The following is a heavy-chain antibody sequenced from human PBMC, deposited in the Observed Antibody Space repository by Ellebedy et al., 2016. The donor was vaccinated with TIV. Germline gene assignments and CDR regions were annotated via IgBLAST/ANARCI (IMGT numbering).Heavy chain of an antibody. CDR3: ARGSGGWGAFDI. D-gene: IGHD3-16*01. Sequence: GESLKISXAASGFILSSYWVTWVRQAPGKGLEWVANIKQDASEKYYADSVKGRFTISRDNAKNSLYLQMNSLRAEDTAVYYCARGSGGWGAFDIWGQGTMVTVSS. CDR2: IKQDASEK. J-gene: IGHJ3*02. V-gene: IGHV3-7*01. CDR1: GFILSSYW.